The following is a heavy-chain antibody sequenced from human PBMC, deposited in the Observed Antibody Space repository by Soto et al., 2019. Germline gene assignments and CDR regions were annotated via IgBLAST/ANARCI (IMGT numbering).Heavy chain of an antibody. CDR1: DDSINSDKYY. J-gene: IGHJ4*02. Sequence: QLQLQESGPGLVKPSETLSLTCSVSDDSINSDKYYWGWIRQPPGKGLEWIGSIYYRGNAYHNPSLPTRVTISLDKSKSQFSLKLNSVTAADSAVYFCARLEGLATISYYFDFWGPGALVTVSS. CDR3: ARLEGLATISYYFDF. CDR2: IYYRGNA. V-gene: IGHV4-39*01. D-gene: IGHD3-9*01.